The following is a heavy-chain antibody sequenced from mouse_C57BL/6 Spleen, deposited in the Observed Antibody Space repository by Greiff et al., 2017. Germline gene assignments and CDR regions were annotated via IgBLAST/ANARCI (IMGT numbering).Heavy chain of an antibody. Sequence: VQLQESGPGLVQPSQSLSLSCSVSGYSITSGYYRNWLRQSPGNKLEWMGYISYDGSNNYNPPIKHRISITRDTSKNQCFLKLNSVTTEDTATYYCAREDYEEDYWGQGTTLTVSS. D-gene: IGHD2-3*01. CDR3: AREDYEEDY. V-gene: IGHV3-6*01. CDR2: ISYDGSN. CDR1: GYSITSGYY. J-gene: IGHJ2*01.